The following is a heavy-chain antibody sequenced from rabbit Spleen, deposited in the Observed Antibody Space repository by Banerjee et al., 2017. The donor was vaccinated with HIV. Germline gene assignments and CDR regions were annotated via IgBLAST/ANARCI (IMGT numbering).Heavy chain of an antibody. CDR3: ARDAAGREDFNL. Sequence: QSLEESGGDLVKPGASLTLTCTASGVSFTFSSYMCWVRQAPGKGLEWIACIDAGNSDFTYYATWAKGRFAVSKTSPTTVTLQMTSLTAADMATYFCARDAAGREDFNLWGQGTLVTVS. CDR2: IDAGNSDFT. V-gene: IGHV1S40*01. CDR1: GVSFTFSSY. J-gene: IGHJ4*01. D-gene: IGHD4-2*01.